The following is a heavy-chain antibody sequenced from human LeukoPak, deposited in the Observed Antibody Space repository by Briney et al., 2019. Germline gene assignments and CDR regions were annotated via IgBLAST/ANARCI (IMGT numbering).Heavy chain of an antibody. D-gene: IGHD4-17*01. CDR1: GGSISSSSYY. CDR3: ARAGDYGDYVGWFDP. J-gene: IGHJ5*02. CDR2: IYYSGST. Sequence: PSETLSLTCTVSGGSISSSSYYWGWIRQPPGKGLEWIGCIYYSGSTNYNPSLKRRVTMSVDTSKKQFSLKLTSVTAADTAVYYCARAGDYGDYVGWFDPWGQGTLVTVSS. V-gene: IGHV4-39*07.